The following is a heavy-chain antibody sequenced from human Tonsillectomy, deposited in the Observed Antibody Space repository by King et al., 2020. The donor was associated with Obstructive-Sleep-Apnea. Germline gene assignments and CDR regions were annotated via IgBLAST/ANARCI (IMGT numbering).Heavy chain of an antibody. CDR2: IRYDGSNK. J-gene: IGHJ4*02. D-gene: IGHD5-12*01. V-gene: IGHV3-30*02. CDR1: GFTFSSYG. CDR3: AKARGRGGSYRGYEIFDY. Sequence: VQLVESGGGVVQPGRSLRLSCAASGFTFSSYGMHWVRQAPGKGLEWVAFIRYDGSNKYYADSVKGRFTISRDNSKNTLYLQMNSLRAEDTAVYYCAKARGRGGSYRGYEIFDYWGQGTLVTVSS.